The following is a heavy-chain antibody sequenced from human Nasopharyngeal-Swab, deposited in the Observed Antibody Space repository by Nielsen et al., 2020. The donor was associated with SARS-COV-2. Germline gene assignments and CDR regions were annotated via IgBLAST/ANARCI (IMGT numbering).Heavy chain of an antibody. CDR2: ISSSGSTI. Sequence: GESLKLSCAASGFTFSSYEMNWVRQAPGKGLECVSYISSSGSTIYYAASVKGRFTISSDNAKNSLYLQMNSLRAEDTAVYYCAKDLGYSYGSVGMDVWGQGTTVTVSS. CDR1: GFTFSSYE. V-gene: IGHV3-48*03. D-gene: IGHD5-18*01. J-gene: IGHJ6*02. CDR3: AKDLGYSYGSVGMDV.